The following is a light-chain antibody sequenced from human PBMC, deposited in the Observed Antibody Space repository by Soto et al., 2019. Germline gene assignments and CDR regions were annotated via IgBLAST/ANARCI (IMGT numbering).Light chain of an antibody. Sequence: QAVVTQEPSFSVSPGGTVTLTCALSSGSVSASYYPSWYQLTPGQAPRTLIYSTNTRSSGVPDRFSGSKSGTSASLAITGLRSDDEADYYCATWDDDLYTPIIGGGTKLTVL. J-gene: IGLJ2*01. CDR1: SGSVSASYY. CDR3: ATWDDDLYTPI. CDR2: STN. V-gene: IGLV8-61*01.